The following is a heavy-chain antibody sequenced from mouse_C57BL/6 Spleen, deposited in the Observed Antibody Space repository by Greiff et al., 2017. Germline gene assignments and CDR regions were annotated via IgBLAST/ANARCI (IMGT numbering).Heavy chain of an antibody. CDR3: TKAYYSNYGVYYAMDY. D-gene: IGHD2-5*01. CDR1: GYTFTSYW. V-gene: IGHV1-5*01. CDR2: IYPGNSDT. Sequence: EVKLQESGTVLARPGASVKMSCKTSGYTFTSYWMHWVKQRPGQGLEWIGAIYPGNSDTSYNQKFKGKAKLTAVTSASTAYMELSSLTNEDSAVYYCTKAYYSNYGVYYAMDYWGQGTSVTVSS. J-gene: IGHJ4*01.